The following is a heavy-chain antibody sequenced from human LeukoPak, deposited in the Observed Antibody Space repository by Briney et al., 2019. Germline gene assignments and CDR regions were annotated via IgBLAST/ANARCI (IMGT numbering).Heavy chain of an antibody. J-gene: IGHJ4*02. V-gene: IGHV4-59*01. Sequence: SETLSLTCTVSGGSISSYYWSWIRQPPGKGLEWIGYIYYSGSTNYNPSLKSRVTISVDTSKNQFSLKLSSVTAADTAVYYCAREVGTIAAPDYWGRGTLVTVSS. D-gene: IGHD6-13*01. CDR2: IYYSGST. CDR3: AREVGTIAAPDY. CDR1: GGSISSYY.